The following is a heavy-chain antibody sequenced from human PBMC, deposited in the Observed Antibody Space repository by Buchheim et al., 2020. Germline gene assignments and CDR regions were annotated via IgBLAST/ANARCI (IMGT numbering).Heavy chain of an antibody. Sequence: EVQLVESGGVVVQPGGSLRLSCAASGFTFDDYAMHWVRQAPGKGLEWVSLISWDGGSTYYADSVKGRFTISRDNSKNSLYLQMNSLRAEDTALYYCAKSGFPGGLSSYCGGDCYSLGNWGQGTL. CDR3: AKSGFPGGLSSYCGGDCYSLGN. V-gene: IGHV3-43D*03. CDR1: GFTFDDYA. J-gene: IGHJ4*02. D-gene: IGHD2-21*02. CDR2: ISWDGGST.